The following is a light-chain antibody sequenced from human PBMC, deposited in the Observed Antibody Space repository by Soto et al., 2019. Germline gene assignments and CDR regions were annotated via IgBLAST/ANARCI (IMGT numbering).Light chain of an antibody. J-gene: IGKJ1*01. V-gene: IGKV4-1*01. CDR2: WAS. Sequence: DIVVTQSPDSLAVSLGERATINCKSSQSVLYSSNNKNYLAWYQQKPGQPPKLLIYWASTRESGVPDRFSGGGSGTDFTLTISSLQAEDVAVYYCQQYYRPWTFGQGTKVEIK. CDR3: QQYYRPWT. CDR1: QSVLYSSNNKNY.